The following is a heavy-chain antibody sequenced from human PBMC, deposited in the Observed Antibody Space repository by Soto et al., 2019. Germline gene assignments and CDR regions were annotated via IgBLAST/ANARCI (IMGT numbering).Heavy chain of an antibody. V-gene: IGHV1-69*13. CDR2: IIPIFGTA. D-gene: IGHD1-7*01. Sequence: PVEASSKASGGTISSYALSWVRQAPGKGLEWMGGIIPIFGTANYAQKFQGRVTITADESTSTAYMELSSLRSEDTAVYYCAIRITGTTYYYYYYGMDVWGQGTTVTVSS. J-gene: IGHJ6*01. CDR1: GGTISSYA. CDR3: AIRITGTTYYYYYYGMDV.